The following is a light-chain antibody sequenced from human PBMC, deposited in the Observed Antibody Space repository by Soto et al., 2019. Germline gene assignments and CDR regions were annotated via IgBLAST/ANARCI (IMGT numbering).Light chain of an antibody. CDR1: QSIATT. CDR3: QQYNNWPPVT. Sequence: EIVMTQSPATLSVSPGESATLSCRASQSIATTVAWYQQKPGQAPRLLIYGASTRATGIPARFSGSGSGTEFTLTISNLQSEDFALYYCQQYNNWPPVTFGQGTKLEI. CDR2: GAS. J-gene: IGKJ2*01. V-gene: IGKV3-15*01.